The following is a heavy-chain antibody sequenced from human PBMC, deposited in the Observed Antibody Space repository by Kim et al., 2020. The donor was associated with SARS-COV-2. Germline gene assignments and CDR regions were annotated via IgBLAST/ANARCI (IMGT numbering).Heavy chain of an antibody. CDR1: GFTFSNYG. CDR3: VRERAEKRSGTTEDY. V-gene: IGHV3-33*01. J-gene: IGHJ4*02. CDR2: IWYDGSNK. D-gene: IGHD1-1*01. Sequence: GGSLRLSCAASGFTFSNYGMHWVRQAPGKGPEWVAIIWYDGSNKYYADSVKGRFTISRDNSKNTLYLQMNSLRAEDTAVYYCVRERAEKRSGTTEDYWGQGTLVTVSS.